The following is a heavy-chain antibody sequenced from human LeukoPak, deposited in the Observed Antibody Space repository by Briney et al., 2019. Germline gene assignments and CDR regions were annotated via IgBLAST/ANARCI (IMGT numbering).Heavy chain of an antibody. Sequence: GASVKVSCKASGGTFSSYAISWVRQAPGQGLEWMGGIIPIFGTANYAQKFQGRVTITADESTSTAYMELSSLRSEDTAVYYCAGLVTMVRGVITLRDYWGQGTLVTVSS. D-gene: IGHD3-10*01. V-gene: IGHV1-69*13. CDR3: AGLVTMVRGVITLRDY. J-gene: IGHJ4*02. CDR1: GGTFSSYA. CDR2: IIPIFGTA.